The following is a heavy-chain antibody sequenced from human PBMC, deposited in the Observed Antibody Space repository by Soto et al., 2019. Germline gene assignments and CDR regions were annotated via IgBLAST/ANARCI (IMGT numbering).Heavy chain of an antibody. J-gene: IGHJ4*02. Sequence: QVQLVESGGGVVQPGRSLRLSCVASRFTFSSYGMHWVRQAQGKRLEWVAIISYDGSNTYYADSVKGRFTISRDNSKNTLYLQMNSLRAEDTSVYYCAKEGGLSGSYYISSSYYFDYWGQGTLVTVSS. CDR3: AKEGGLSGSYYISSSYYFDY. V-gene: IGHV3-30*18. D-gene: IGHD1-26*01. CDR2: ISYDGSNT. CDR1: RFTFSSYG.